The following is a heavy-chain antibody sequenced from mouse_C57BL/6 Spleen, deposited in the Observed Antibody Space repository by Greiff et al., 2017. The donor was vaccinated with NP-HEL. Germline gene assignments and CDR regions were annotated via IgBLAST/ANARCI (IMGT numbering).Heavy chain of an antibody. J-gene: IGHJ4*01. CDR2: IHPNSGST. Sequence: QVQLKQSGAELVKPGASVKLSCKASGYTFTSYWMHWVKQRPGQGLEWIGMIHPNSGSTNYNEKCKSKATLTVDKSSSTAYMPLSSLTSEDSAVYSCARSDYLRQWGSMDYWGQGTSVTVSS. V-gene: IGHV1-64*01. D-gene: IGHD2-4*01. CDR1: GYTFTSYW. CDR3: ARSDYLRQWGSMDY.